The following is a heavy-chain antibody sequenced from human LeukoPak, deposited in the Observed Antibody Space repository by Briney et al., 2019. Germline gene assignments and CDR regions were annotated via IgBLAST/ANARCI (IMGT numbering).Heavy chain of an antibody. CDR3: AIAAAGSFDY. D-gene: IGHD6-13*01. Sequence: PGRSLRLSCAASGFTFSSYAMHRVRQAPGKGLEWVAVISYDGSNKYYADSVKGRFTISRDNSKNTLYLQMNSLRAEDTAVYYCAIAAAGSFDYWGRGTLVTVSS. CDR2: ISYDGSNK. J-gene: IGHJ4*02. CDR1: GFTFSSYA. V-gene: IGHV3-30-3*01.